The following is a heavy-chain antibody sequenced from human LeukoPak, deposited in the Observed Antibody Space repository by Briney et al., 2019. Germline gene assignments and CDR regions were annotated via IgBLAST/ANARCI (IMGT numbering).Heavy chain of an antibody. V-gene: IGHV4-39*01. D-gene: IGHD3-22*01. CDR3: ARLYYDSSGYYQICYFDY. Sequence: SETLSLTCTVSGGSISSSSYYWGWIRQPPGKGLEWFGSIYYSGSTYYNPSLKSRVTISVDTSKNQFSLNLSSVTAADTAVYYCARLYYDSSGYYQICYFDYWGQGTLVTVSS. CDR2: IYYSGST. CDR1: GGSISSSSYY. J-gene: IGHJ4*02.